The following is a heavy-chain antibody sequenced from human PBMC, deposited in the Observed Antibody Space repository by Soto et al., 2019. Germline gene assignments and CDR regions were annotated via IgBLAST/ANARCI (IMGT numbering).Heavy chain of an antibody. Sequence: KPSQTLSLTCTVSGGSISSGCYYWGWIRQHPGKGLEWIGYMIGGSSTNYDPSHNSRITKSRDTTKSQSSLKLSSVNAGDTAVYYCARRAVRGVIIKDYGMDVWGQGTTVTVSS. CDR3: ARRAVRGVIIKDYGMDV. CDR2: MIGGSST. V-gene: IGHV4-31*03. D-gene: IGHD3-10*01. J-gene: IGHJ6*02. CDR1: GGSISSGCYY.